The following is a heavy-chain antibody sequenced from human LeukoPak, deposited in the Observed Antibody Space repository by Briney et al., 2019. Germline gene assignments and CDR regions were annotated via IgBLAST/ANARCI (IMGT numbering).Heavy chain of an antibody. D-gene: IGHD3-10*01. J-gene: IGHJ4*02. Sequence: PSETLSLTCSVSGGXISSYYCSWIRQPPGKGLEWIGYIYYSGGTNYNPSLKSRVTISVDTSKNQFSLKLSSVTAADTALYYCARDGYYGSGSIDYWGQGTLVTVSS. CDR3: ARDGYYGSGSIDY. CDR1: GGXISSYY. V-gene: IGHV4-59*01. CDR2: IYYSGGT.